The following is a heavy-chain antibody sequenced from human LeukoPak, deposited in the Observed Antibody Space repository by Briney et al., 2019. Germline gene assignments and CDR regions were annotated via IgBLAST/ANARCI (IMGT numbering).Heavy chain of an antibody. J-gene: IGHJ4*02. V-gene: IGHV4-30-4*07. Sequence: PSQTLSLTCGVSGGSISSGAYSWSWIRQPPGKGLEWIGHISYGGSTYYNPSLKSRVTISVDTSKNHFSLRLTSVTAADTAVYYCARRSHMVRAFDYWGQGTLVTVSS. CDR2: ISYGGST. D-gene: IGHD3-10*01. CDR1: GGSISSGAYS. CDR3: ARRSHMVRAFDY.